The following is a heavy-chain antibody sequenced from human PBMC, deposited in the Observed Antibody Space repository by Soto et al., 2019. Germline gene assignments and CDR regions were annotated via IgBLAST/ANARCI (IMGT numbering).Heavy chain of an antibody. V-gene: IGHV1-46*01. Sequence: ASVKVSCKSSGYTFSSYYMHWVRQAPGRGLEWMGIINPSGGSTTYAQKFQGRVNLTRDTSTSTVYMELSRLRSEDTAVYYCARDRVVVTSNPDALEIWGQGTMVNVSS. CDR1: GYTFSSYY. CDR2: INPSGGST. D-gene: IGHD2-21*02. CDR3: ARDRVVVTSNPDALEI. J-gene: IGHJ3*02.